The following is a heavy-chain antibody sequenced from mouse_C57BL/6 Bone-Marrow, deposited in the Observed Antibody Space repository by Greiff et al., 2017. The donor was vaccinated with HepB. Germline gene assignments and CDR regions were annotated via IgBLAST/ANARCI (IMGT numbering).Heavy chain of an antibody. CDR1: GFTFSDYY. D-gene: IGHD1-1*01. CDR3: AREEDYYGSHFDV. CDR2: INYDGSST. J-gene: IGHJ1*03. V-gene: IGHV5-16*01. Sequence: EVKLVESEGGLVQPGSSMKLSCTASGFTFSDYYMAWVRQVPEKGLEWVANINYDGSSTYYLDSLKSRFIISRDNAKNILYLQMSSLKSEDTATYYCAREEDYYGSHFDVWGTGTTVTVSS.